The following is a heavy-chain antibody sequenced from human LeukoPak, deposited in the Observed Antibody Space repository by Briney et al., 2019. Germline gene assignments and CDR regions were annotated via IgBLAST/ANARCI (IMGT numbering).Heavy chain of an antibody. V-gene: IGHV3-48*03. J-gene: IGHJ3*02. CDR2: ISSSGSVR. D-gene: IGHD5-12*01. Sequence: GGSLRLSCAASGFTFSSYEMNWVRQAPGKGLEGVSYISSSGSVRYYAESVRGGFTISRDNAKNSLYLQMKSVRAEDAAVYYCARCDTRSGSGFQCYAFDIWGQGTMVTVSS. CDR1: GFTFSSYE. CDR3: ARCDTRSGSGFQCYAFDI.